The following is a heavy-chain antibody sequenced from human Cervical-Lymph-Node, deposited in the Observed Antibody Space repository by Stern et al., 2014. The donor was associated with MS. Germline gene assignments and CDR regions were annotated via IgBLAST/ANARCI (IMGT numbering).Heavy chain of an antibody. CDR2: IIPRFGTP. D-gene: IGHD6-13*01. CDR1: GGTFSNNA. CDR3: ARGIRYTSSWYYGMDV. J-gene: IGHJ6*02. V-gene: IGHV1-69*01. Sequence: QVQLVQSGAEVKKPGSSVKVSCKASGGTFSNNAISWVRQAPGRGLEWMGGIIPRFGTPKYAQKFQGRVTITADESTTTAYMELYSLRSEDTAVYYCARGIRYTSSWYYGMDVWGQGTTVSVSS.